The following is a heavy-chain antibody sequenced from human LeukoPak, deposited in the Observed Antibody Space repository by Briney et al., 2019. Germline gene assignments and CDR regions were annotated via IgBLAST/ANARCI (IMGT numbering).Heavy chain of an antibody. D-gene: IGHD3-22*01. V-gene: IGHV3-48*04. CDR2: ISSSGSTI. CDR1: GFTFSTYS. CDR3: ARDSLYDSSGPAIDY. Sequence: GGSLRLSCAASGFTFSTYSMNWVRRAPGKGLEWVSYISSSGSTIYYADSVKGRFTISRDNAKNSLYLQMNSLRAEDTAVYYCARDSLYDSSGPAIDYWGQGTLVTVSS. J-gene: IGHJ4*02.